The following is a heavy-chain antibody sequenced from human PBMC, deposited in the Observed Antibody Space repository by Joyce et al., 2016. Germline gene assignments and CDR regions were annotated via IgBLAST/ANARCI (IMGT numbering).Heavy chain of an antibody. CDR1: GLPFSNAW. CDR2: IKSKTGGGT. Sequence: EVQLVESGGGLVKPGGSLRISCADSGLPFSNAWMRWARQAPGKGLEWVGRIKSKTGGGTDYAAPVKGRFTISRDDSKNTLYLQMNGLKTEDTAIYYCATELGWDLQIDHWGQGTLVTVSS. J-gene: IGHJ4*02. CDR3: ATELGWDLQIDH. D-gene: IGHD1-26*01. V-gene: IGHV3-15*01.